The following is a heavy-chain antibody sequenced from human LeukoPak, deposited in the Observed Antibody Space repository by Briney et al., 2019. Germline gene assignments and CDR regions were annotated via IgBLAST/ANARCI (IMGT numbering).Heavy chain of an antibody. J-gene: IGHJ6*02. D-gene: IGHD6-25*01. CDR1: GFTFSSYS. CDR3: YRAAYYYYGMDV. Sequence: GGSLRLSCAASGFTFSSYSMNWVRQAPGKGLEWVGRIKSKTDGGTTDYAAPVKGRFTISRDDSKKKLYLQMNSLKTEDTAVYYCYRAAYYYYGMDVWGQGTTVTVSS. V-gene: IGHV3-15*01. CDR2: IKSKTDGGTT.